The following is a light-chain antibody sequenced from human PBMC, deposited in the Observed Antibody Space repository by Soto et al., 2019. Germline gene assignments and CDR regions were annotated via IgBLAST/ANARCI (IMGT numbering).Light chain of an antibody. J-gene: IGKJ1*01. CDR2: AAS. V-gene: IGKV1-17*01. CDR1: QDIRID. Sequence: DIQMTQSPSSLSASVGDRVIITCRASQDIRIDLGWYQQKPGKAPKRLIYAASSLQTGVPSRFSGSGSGTEFTLTISXLQPEDFATYFCLQHKTYPQTFGQGTKV. CDR3: LQHKTYPQT.